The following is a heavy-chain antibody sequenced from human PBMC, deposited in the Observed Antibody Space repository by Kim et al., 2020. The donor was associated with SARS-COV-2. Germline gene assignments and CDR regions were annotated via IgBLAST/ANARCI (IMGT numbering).Heavy chain of an antibody. CDR1: GYTFTGYY. D-gene: IGHD2-15*01. J-gene: IGHJ5*02. V-gene: IGHV1-2*02. Sequence: ASVKVSCKTSGYTFTGYYILWVRQAPGQGLEWMGWINPKNGDTNYVQKFQGRVTMTSDTSINTAYMELSSLTSDDTAVYYCARGDDPMVGPDRHNWFDPWGQGTLVTVSS. CDR3: ARGDDPMVGPDRHNWFDP. CDR2: INPKNGDT.